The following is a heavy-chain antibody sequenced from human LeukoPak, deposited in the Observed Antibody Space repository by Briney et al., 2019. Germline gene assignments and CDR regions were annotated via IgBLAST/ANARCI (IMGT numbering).Heavy chain of an antibody. Sequence: PSETLSLTCAVSGGSFSGYYWSWLRQPPGKGLEWIGEINHSGSTNYNPSLKSRVTISVDTSKNQFSLKLSSVTAADTAVYYCAREGVVEAYGHFDYWGQGTLVTVSS. CDR2: INHSGST. V-gene: IGHV4-34*01. J-gene: IGHJ4*02. CDR3: AREGVVEAYGHFDY. CDR1: GGSFSGYY. D-gene: IGHD2-15*01.